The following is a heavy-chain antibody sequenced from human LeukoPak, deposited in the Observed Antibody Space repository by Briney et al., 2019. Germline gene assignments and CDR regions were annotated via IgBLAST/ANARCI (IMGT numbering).Heavy chain of an antibody. CDR1: GGSISSDTSY. J-gene: IGHJ4*02. D-gene: IGHD6-19*01. V-gene: IGHV4-61*02. CDR2: IYSSGSA. Sequence: ASETLSLTCTVSGGSISSDTSYWSWIRQPAGKGLEWIGRIYSSGSANYNPSLKSRVTMSLDTSKNQFSLQLSSVTAADTAVYYCARALIAVADFDYWGQGTLVTVSS. CDR3: ARALIAVADFDY.